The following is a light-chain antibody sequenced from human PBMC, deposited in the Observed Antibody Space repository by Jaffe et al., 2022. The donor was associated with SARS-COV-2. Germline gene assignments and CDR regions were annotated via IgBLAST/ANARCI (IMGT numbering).Light chain of an antibody. CDR1: ISNIGAGFD. V-gene: IGLV1-40*01. Sequence: QSVLTQPPSVSGAPGERVTISCAGGISNIGAGFDVHWYQQLPGTAPKLLIYGSNNRPSGVPDRFSGSKSGASASLAITGLQTEDEADYYCQSYDINVSARYVFGTGTKVTVL. J-gene: IGLJ1*01. CDR3: QSYDINVSARYV. CDR2: GSN.